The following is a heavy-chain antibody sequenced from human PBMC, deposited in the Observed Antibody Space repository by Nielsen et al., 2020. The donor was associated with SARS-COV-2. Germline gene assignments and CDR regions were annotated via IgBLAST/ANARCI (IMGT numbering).Heavy chain of an antibody. CDR3: ARDSRRDGSTMGNLYWYFDL. J-gene: IGHJ2*01. CDR1: GGSISSSSYY. V-gene: IGHV4-61*01. D-gene: IGHD5-24*01. CDR2: IYYSGST. Sequence: SETLSLTCTVSGGSISSSSYYWGWIRQPPGKGLEWIGYIYYSGSTNYNPSLKSRVTISVDTSKNQFSLKLSSVTAADTAVYYCARDSRRDGSTMGNLYWYFDLWGRGTLVTVSS.